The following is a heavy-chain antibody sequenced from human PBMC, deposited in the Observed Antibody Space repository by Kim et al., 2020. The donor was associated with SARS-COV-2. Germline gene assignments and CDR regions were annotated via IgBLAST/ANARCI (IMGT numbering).Heavy chain of an antibody. CDR1: GYIFTGYY. V-gene: IGHV1-2*02. J-gene: IGHJ4*02. CDR2: INPNSGGT. Sequence: ASVKVSCKASGYIFTGYYMHWVRQAPGQGLEWMGWINPNSGGTNYAQKFQGRVTMTRDTSINTAYMELSWLRSDDTAVYYCARDSTVTTTIIDNWGQGTLVTVSS. CDR3: ARDSTVTTTIIDN. D-gene: IGHD4-17*01.